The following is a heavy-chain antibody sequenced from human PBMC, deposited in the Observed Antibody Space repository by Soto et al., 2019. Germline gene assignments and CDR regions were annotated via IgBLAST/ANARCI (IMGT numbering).Heavy chain of an antibody. CDR3: ARAIVVVVAATRYNWFDP. CDR1: GGSISSSNW. J-gene: IGHJ5*02. V-gene: IGHV4-4*02. Sequence: QVQLQESGPGLVKPSGTLSLTCAVSGGSISSSNWWSWVRQPPGKGLEWIGEIYPSGSTNYNPSLKSRVTISVDKSKPQFSLTLSSVTAAATAVYYCARAIVVVVAATRYNWFDPWGQRTLVTVSA. CDR2: IYPSGST. D-gene: IGHD2-15*01.